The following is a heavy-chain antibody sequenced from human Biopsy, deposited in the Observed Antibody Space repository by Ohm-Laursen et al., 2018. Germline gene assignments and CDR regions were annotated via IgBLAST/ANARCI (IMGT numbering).Heavy chain of an antibody. J-gene: IGHJ6*02. D-gene: IGHD2-21*01. CDR3: TRLAYYYYYGMDD. CDR2: VSSGGTTI. CDR1: VSRFSVNY. V-gene: IGHV3-11*04. Sequence: LSLTSSVSRFSVNYIRWIRHPPAPGLEWVSHVSSGGTTIYYADSVKGRFTISRDNAKNSLYLQRNSLRAEDTAVYYCTRLAYYYYYGMDDWGQGTTVTVSS.